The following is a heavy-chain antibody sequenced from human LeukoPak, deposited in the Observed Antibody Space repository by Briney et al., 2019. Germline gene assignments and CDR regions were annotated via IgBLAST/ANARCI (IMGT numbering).Heavy chain of an antibody. CDR3: ARAPSADWLLYGALYYFDY. J-gene: IGHJ4*02. V-gene: IGHV4-39*07. CDR2: IYYSGST. Sequence: SETLSLTCTVSGGSISSSSYYWGWIRQPPGKGLEWIGSIYYSGSTYYNPSLKSRVTISVDTSKNQFSLKLSSVTAADTAVYYCARAPSADWLLYGALYYFDYWGQGTLVTVSS. D-gene: IGHD3-9*01. CDR1: GGSISSSSYY.